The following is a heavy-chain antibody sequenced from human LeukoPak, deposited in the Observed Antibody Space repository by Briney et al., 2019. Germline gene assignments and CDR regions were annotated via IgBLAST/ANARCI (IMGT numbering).Heavy chain of an antibody. CDR2: INPSGGST. CDR1: GYTFTSYG. V-gene: IGHV1-46*01. J-gene: IGHJ5*02. Sequence: ASVKVSCKASGYTFTSYGISWVRQAPGQGLEWMGIINPSGGSTSYAQKFQGRVTMTRDTSTSTVYMELSSLRSEDTAVYYCARDHRPYNWFDPWGQGTLVTVSS. CDR3: ARDHRPYNWFDP.